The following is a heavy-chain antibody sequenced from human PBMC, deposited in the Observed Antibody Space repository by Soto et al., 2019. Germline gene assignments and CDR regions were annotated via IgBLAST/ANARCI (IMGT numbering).Heavy chain of an antibody. CDR1: GGSFSGYY. CDR2: INHSGST. V-gene: IGHV4-34*01. Sequence: QVQLQQWGAGLLKPSETLSLTCAVYGGSFSGYYWSWIRQPPGKGLEWIGEINHSGSTNYNPSLKSRVTISVDTSKNQFSLKLSSVTAEDTAVYYCARVRSSGWYGYYYYGMDVWGQGTTVTVSS. CDR3: ARVRSSGWYGYYYYGMDV. J-gene: IGHJ6*02. D-gene: IGHD6-19*01.